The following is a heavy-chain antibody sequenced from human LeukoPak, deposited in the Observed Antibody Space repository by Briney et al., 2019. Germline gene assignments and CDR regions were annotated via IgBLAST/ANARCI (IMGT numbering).Heavy chain of an antibody. D-gene: IGHD1-26*01. CDR3: ARRGVSGSYSIDFDY. CDR2: IIPIFGTA. J-gene: IGHJ4*02. V-gene: IGHV1-69*01. Sequence: SVKLSCKASGGTFSSYAISWVRQAPGQGLEWMGGIIPIFGTANYAQKFQGRVTITADESTSTAYMELSSLRSEDTAVYYCARRGVSGSYSIDFDYWGQGTLVTVSS. CDR1: GGTFSSYA.